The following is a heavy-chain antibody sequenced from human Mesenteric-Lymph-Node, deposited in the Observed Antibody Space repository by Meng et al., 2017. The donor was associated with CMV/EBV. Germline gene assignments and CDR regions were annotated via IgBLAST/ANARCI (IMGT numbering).Heavy chain of an antibody. CDR2: ISYTGNA. J-gene: IGHJ4*02. Sequence: SSRMNYWDRIRQPPGKGLWWIGSISYTGNAYYNPSLNSRVTISVDTSKNQFSLKLSSVTAADTAVYYCVRHAGDCSGGSCLEYFLYWGQGTLVTVSS. CDR3: VRHAGDCSGGSCLEYFLY. V-gene: IGHV4-39*01. CDR1: SSRMNY. D-gene: IGHD2-15*01.